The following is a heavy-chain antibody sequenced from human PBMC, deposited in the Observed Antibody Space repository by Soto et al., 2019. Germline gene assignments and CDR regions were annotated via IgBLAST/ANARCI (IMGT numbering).Heavy chain of an antibody. J-gene: IGHJ6*03. Sequence: EVQLVESGGGLVKPGGSLRLSCAASGFTFSSYSMNWVRQAPGKGLEWVSSISSSSSYIYYADSVKGRFTISRDNAKNSLYLQMNSLRAEDTAVYYCARDSTGPLYYDFWSGYYSTNYYYMDVWGKGTTVTVSS. CDR1: GFTFSSYS. CDR3: ARDSTGPLYYDFWSGYYSTNYYYMDV. V-gene: IGHV3-21*01. D-gene: IGHD3-3*01. CDR2: ISSSSSYI.